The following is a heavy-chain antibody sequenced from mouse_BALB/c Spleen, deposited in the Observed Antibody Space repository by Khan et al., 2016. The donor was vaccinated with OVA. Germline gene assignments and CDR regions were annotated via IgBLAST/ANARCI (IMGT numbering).Heavy chain of an antibody. CDR1: GFSLNTYG. J-gene: IGHJ3*01. CDR3: ARNSYMYDFTY. D-gene: IGHD2-14*01. CDR2: IRSGGST. Sequence: QVQLKQSGPGLVQPSLSLSITCTVSGFSLNTYGIHWIRQSQGKGLEWLGVIRSGGSTDYNGAFISRLNITKDNSKSQVFFKLNSLQTADTAIYYGARNSYMYDFTYWGQGTLVTVSA. V-gene: IGHV2-2*01.